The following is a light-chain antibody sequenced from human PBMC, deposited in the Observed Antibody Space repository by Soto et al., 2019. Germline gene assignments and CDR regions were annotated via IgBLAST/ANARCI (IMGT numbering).Light chain of an antibody. CDR1: SSNIGAGYD. V-gene: IGLV1-40*01. Sequence: QSVLTQPPSVSGAPGQRVTISCIGRSSNIGAGYDVHWYQYIPGTAPKLLIYGNTIRPSGVPDRFSGSKSGTSASLAISGLQAGDEAAYYCQSYDDSRGAPVIGGGTQLTVL. CDR2: GNT. CDR3: QSYDDSRGAPV. J-gene: IGLJ7*01.